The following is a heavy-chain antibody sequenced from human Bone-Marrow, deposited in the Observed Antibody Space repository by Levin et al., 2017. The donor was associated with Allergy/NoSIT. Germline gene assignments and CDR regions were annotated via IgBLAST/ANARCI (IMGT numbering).Heavy chain of an antibody. V-gene: IGHV4-39*07. D-gene: IGHD6-19*01. Sequence: SETLSLTCTVSGGSISSIYYWGWIRQPPGKGLEWIGSIFYSGDTYYNPSLKSRVTISVDTSKNQFSLNLSSVTAADTALYYCARDPRSGWTFDPWGQGTLVTVSS. CDR1: GGSISSIYY. CDR3: ARDPRSGWTFDP. J-gene: IGHJ5*02. CDR2: IFYSGDT.